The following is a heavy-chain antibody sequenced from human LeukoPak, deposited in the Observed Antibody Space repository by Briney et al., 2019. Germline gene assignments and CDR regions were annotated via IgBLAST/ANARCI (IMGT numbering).Heavy chain of an antibody. V-gene: IGHV3-23*01. J-gene: IGHJ4*02. CDR1: GFTFSSYA. CDR2: IRGRGGST. D-gene: IGHD4-23*01. Sequence: GGSLRLSCAASGFTFSSYAMSWVRQAPGKGLEWVSGIRGRGGSTYYADSVKGRFTISRDNSENTLYLQMNGLRAEDTAVYYCAKDLAGATVVTCFDYWGQGNLVTVSS. CDR3: AKDLAGATVVTCFDY.